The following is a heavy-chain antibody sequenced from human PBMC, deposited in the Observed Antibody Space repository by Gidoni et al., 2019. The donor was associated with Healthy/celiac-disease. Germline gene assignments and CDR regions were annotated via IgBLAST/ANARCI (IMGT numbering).Heavy chain of an antibody. J-gene: IGHJ4*02. CDR1: GFTFSSYA. D-gene: IGHD6-19*01. CDR3: ARTYSSGSYSDFDY. CDR2: ISGSGGST. Sequence: EVQLLESGGGLVQPGGSVGLSCAASGFTFSSYARGWVRQAQGKGLKWVSAISGSGGSTYYADPVKGRFTISEANTKNTLYLQMNSLRAEDTAVYYCARTYSSGSYSDFDYWGQGTLVTVSS. V-gene: IGHV3-23*01.